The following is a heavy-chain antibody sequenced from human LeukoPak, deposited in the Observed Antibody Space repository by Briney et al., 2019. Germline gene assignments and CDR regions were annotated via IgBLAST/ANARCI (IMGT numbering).Heavy chain of an antibody. CDR3: ARWLRGIADEDGVDV. Sequence: GESLRLSCAASRFTFSKYWMSWVRQAPGKGLEWVANIKKEDGSEKNYVDSVKGRFTISRDNAKNSLYLQMNNLRADDTAVYYCARWLRGIADEDGVDVWGQGTTVTVSS. V-gene: IGHV3-7*01. D-gene: IGHD6-13*01. J-gene: IGHJ6*02. CDR2: IKKEDGSEK. CDR1: RFTFSKYW.